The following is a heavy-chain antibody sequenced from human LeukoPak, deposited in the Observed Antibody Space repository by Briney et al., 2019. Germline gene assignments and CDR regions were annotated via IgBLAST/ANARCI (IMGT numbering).Heavy chain of an antibody. J-gene: IGHJ4*02. CDR3: ARDLYGDYVFDY. CDR1: GFTFSGYS. V-gene: IGHV3-21*06. Sequence: GGSLRLSCAASGFTFSGYSMNWVRQAPGKGLEWVSFISSSSRYIYYADSVKGRFTISRDNAKNSLYLQMNSLRAEDTAVYYCARDLYGDYVFDYWGQGTLVTVSS. CDR2: ISSSSRYI. D-gene: IGHD4-17*01.